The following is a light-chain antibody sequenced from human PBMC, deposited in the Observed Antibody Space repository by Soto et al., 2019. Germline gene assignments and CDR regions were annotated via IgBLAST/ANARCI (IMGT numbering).Light chain of an antibody. CDR1: QSVSNY. CDR2: DVA. V-gene: IGKV3-11*01. J-gene: IGKJ2*01. CDR3: QQRSNWPPYT. Sequence: EIVLTQSPATLSLSPGERATLSCRASQSVSNYLAWYQQKPGQAPRLLIYDVASRATGIPARFSGSGSATDFTLTINSLEPEDFAVYYCQQRSNWPPYTFGQGTKLEIK.